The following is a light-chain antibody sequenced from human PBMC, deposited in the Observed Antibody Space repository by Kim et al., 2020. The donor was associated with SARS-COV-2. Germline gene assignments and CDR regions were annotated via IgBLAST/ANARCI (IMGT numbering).Light chain of an antibody. V-gene: IGKV1-33*01. J-gene: IGKJ2*03. Sequence: ASIGDRITITCQASQDISNYLNWYQQKPGKAPKLLIYDASNLETGVPSRFSGSGSGTEFTFTISSLQPEDIATYYCQQYVNHPPYSFGQGTKLEI. CDR1: QDISNY. CDR3: QQYVNHPPYS. CDR2: DAS.